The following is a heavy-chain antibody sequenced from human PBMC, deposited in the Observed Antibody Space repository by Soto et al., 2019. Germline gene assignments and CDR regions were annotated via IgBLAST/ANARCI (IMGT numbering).Heavy chain of an antibody. D-gene: IGHD6-13*01. J-gene: IGHJ4*02. CDR1: GYTFTSYG. CDR2: ISAYNGNT. V-gene: IGHV1-18*01. Sequence: ASVKVSCKASGYTFTSYGISWVRQALGQWLEWMGWISAYNGNTNYAQKLQGRVTMTTDTSTSTAYMELRSLRSDDTAVYYCARGASSSPRWYFDYWGQGTLVTVSS. CDR3: ARGASSSPRWYFDY.